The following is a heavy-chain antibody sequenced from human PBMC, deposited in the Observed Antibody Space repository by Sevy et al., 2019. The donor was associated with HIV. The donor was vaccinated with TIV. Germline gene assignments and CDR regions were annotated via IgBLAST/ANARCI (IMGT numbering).Heavy chain of an antibody. CDR3: ARGLEYSSVSGASYYFDY. D-gene: IGHD6-19*01. Sequence: SETLSLTCTVSGGSISSYYWSWIRQPAGKGLEWIGRIYTSGSTNYNPSLKSRVTMSVDTSKNQFPLKLSSVTAADTAVYYCARGLEYSSVSGASYYFDYWGQGTLVTVSS. J-gene: IGHJ4*02. CDR1: GGSISSYY. V-gene: IGHV4-4*07. CDR2: IYTSGST.